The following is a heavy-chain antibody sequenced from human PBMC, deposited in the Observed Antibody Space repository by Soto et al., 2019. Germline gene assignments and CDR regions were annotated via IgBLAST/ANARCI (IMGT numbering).Heavy chain of an antibody. CDR1: GGSISSGGYS. CDR2: IYHSGCT. J-gene: IGHJ3*01. CDR3: ARDNCDYWCGYYSPFHR. Sequence: QLQLQESGSGLVKPSQTLSLTCAVSGGSISSGGYSWSWIRQPQGNGLELIGYIYHSGCTYYNPSLMSRVTISVDRSKKQFSLKLSSVTAAHTAVYYCARDNCDYWCGYYSPFHRWGQGTIVTVSS. D-gene: IGHD3-3*01. V-gene: IGHV4-30-2*01.